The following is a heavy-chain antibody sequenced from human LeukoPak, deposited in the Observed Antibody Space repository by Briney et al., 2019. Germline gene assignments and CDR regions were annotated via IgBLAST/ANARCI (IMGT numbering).Heavy chain of an antibody. J-gene: IGHJ3*02. D-gene: IGHD3-22*01. Sequence: SETLSLTCSVSGYSISSGFYWGWIRQPPEKGLEWIGSIFHRGTTYYNPSLKSRVTISVDTSKNQFSLRLSSVTAADTAVYYCARANYYDNSGYSRGAFDIWGQGTMVTVSS. V-gene: IGHV4-38-2*02. CDR1: GYSISSGFY. CDR2: IFHRGTT. CDR3: ARANYYDNSGYSRGAFDI.